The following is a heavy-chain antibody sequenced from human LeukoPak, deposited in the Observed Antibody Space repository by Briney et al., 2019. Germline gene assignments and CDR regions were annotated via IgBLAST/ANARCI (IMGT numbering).Heavy chain of an antibody. Sequence: SETLSLTCAVYGGSFIGYYWSWIRQPPGKGLEWIGEINHSGSTNYNPSLKSRVTISVDTSKNQFSLKLSSVTAADTAVYYCARLGYYDILTGYSYPRGMDVWGHGPTVTVSS. D-gene: IGHD3-9*01. V-gene: IGHV4-34*01. CDR2: INHSGST. CDR1: GGSFIGYY. J-gene: IGHJ6*02. CDR3: ARLGYYDILTGYSYPRGMDV.